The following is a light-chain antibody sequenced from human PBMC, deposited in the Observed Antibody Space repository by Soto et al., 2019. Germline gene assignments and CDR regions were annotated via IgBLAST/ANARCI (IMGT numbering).Light chain of an antibody. CDR1: SSDVGGYNY. CDR2: DVS. V-gene: IGLV2-14*01. J-gene: IGLJ2*01. CDR3: SSYTSSSTQ. Sequence: QSVLTQPASVSGSPGQSITISCTGTSSDVGGYNYVSWYQQHPGKAPKLMIYDVSNRSSGVSNRFSGSKSGNTASLTISGLQAEDEADYYCSSYTSSSTQFGGGTKLTVL.